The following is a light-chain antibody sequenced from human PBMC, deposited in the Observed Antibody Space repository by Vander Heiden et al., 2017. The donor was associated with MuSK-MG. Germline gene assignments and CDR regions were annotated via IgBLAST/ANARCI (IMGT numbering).Light chain of an antibody. V-gene: IGLV2-14*01. Sequence: QSALTQPAPVSGSPAPSLTISCTGTSSDVGGYNYVSWYQQHPGKAPKLMIYDVSNRPSGVSNRFSGSKSGNTASLTISGLQAEDEADYYCSSYTSSSTLVFGGGTKLTVL. CDR2: DVS. CDR3: SSYTSSSTLV. CDR1: SSDVGGYNY. J-gene: IGLJ2*01.